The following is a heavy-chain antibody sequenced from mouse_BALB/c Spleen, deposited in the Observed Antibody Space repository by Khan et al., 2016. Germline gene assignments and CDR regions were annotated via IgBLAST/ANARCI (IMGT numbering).Heavy chain of an antibody. D-gene: IGHD1-1*01. CDR1: GYSITSDYA. Sequence: VQLQESGPGLVKPSQSLSLTCTVTGYSITSDYAWNWIRQFPGNKLEWMGYISYSGSTSYNPSLKSRISITRDTSKNQFFLQLNSVTTGDTATYYCAGRGSSQFLFDYWGRGTTLTVSS. CDR3: AGRGSSQFLFDY. J-gene: IGHJ2*01. CDR2: ISYSGST. V-gene: IGHV3-2*02.